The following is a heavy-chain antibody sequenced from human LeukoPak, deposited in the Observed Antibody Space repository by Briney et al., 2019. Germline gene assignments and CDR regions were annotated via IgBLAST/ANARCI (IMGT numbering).Heavy chain of an antibody. Sequence: GGSLRLSCAASGFTFSSYAMHWVRQAPGKGLEYVSAISSNGGSTYYANSVKGRFTISRDNSKNTLYLQMGSLRAEDMAVYYCARFTDDYGDYYFDYWGQGTLVTVSS. CDR1: GFTFSSYA. CDR3: ARFTDDYGDYYFDY. J-gene: IGHJ4*02. D-gene: IGHD4-17*01. CDR2: ISSNGGST. V-gene: IGHV3-64*01.